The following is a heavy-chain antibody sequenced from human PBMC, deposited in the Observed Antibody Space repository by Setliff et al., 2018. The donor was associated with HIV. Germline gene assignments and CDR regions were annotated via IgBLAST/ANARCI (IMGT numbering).Heavy chain of an antibody. CDR2: INHSAFT. Sequence: PSETLSLTCAVYGESFSRYYFTWIRQAPGRGLEWIGEINHSAFTKYNPSLASRVTMSIDTSKNQFSLLLSSVTAADTAMHFCARRPGGITRARLDNWGQGTLVTVSS. CDR1: GESFSRYY. D-gene: IGHD3-16*01. V-gene: IGHV4-34*01. CDR3: ARRPGGITRARLDN. J-gene: IGHJ4*02.